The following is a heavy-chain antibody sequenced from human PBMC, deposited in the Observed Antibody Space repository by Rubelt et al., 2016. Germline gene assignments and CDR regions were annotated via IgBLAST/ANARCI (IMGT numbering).Heavy chain of an antibody. J-gene: IGHJ6*02. Sequence: QVLLQESGPGLVKPSETLSLTCIVSGGAISNYYWSWIRQPPGKGLEWIGYIYYTGGTTYNPSLKSRVTISVDTFKNQFSLKLRSVTAADTAVYYCARVGAMYYYYGMDVWGQGTTVTVSS. CDR1: GGAISNYY. V-gene: IGHV4-59*01. CDR2: IYYTGGT. CDR3: ARVGAMYYYYGMDV. D-gene: IGHD1-26*01.